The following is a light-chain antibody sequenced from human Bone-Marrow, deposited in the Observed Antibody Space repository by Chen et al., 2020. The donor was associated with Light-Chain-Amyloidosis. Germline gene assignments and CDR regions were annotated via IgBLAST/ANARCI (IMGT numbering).Light chain of an antibody. J-gene: IGLJ3*02. CDR1: SSNIGSKY. Sequence: QSVLTQPPSASGTPGQRITIPCSGSSSNIGSKYVYWYQQLPGTAPKLLIYRNNQQPSGVPDRFSGSKSGTSASLAISGLRSEDEADYYCAAWDDSLSGPVFGGGTKLTVL. CDR3: AAWDDSLSGPV. V-gene: IGLV1-47*01. CDR2: RNN.